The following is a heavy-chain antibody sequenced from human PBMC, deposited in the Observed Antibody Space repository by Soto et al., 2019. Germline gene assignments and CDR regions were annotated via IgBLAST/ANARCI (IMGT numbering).Heavy chain of an antibody. CDR2: IYYSGST. D-gene: IGHD2-2*01. CDR3: VSTNCSRTRCYVGRVWFDL. J-gene: IGHJ5*02. Sequence: ASETLSLTCTVSGGSISSSSYYWGWIRQPPGKGLEWIGSIYYSGSTYYNPSLKSRVTISVDTSKNQFSLKLSSVTAADTAVYYCVSTNCSRTRCYVGRVWFDLWAQATLLTVPS. CDR1: GGSISSSSYY. V-gene: IGHV4-39*01.